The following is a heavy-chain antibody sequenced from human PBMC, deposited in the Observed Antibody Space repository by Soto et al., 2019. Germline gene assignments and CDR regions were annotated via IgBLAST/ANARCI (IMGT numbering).Heavy chain of an antibody. CDR1: GGTFSSYA. J-gene: IGHJ4*02. Sequence: GASVKVSFKASGGTFSSYAISWVRQAPGQGLEWMGGMIPIFGTANYAQKFQGRVTITADESTSTAYMELSSLRSEDTAVYYCARVDAYYYDSSGYYYWGQGTLVTVSS. D-gene: IGHD3-22*01. CDR2: MIPIFGTA. V-gene: IGHV1-69*13. CDR3: ARVDAYYYDSSGYYY.